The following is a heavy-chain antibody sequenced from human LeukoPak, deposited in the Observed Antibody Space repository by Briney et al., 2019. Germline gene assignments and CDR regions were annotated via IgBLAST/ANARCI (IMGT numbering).Heavy chain of an antibody. CDR3: ARGEDYYDSSGYYSKYNWFDP. V-gene: IGHV5-51*01. D-gene: IGHD3-22*01. CDR2: IYPGDSDT. CDR1: GYGFTSYW. J-gene: IGHJ5*02. Sequence: GESLKISCKGSGYGFTSYWVAWVRQMPGKGLEWMGIIYPGDSDTRYSPSFQGQVTISADKSISTAYLQWSSLKASDTAMYYCARGEDYYDSSGYYSKYNWFDPWGQGTLVTVSS.